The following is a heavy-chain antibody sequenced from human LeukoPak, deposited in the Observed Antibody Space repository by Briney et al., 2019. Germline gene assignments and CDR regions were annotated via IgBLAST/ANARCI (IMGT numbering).Heavy chain of an antibody. CDR3: ARLRYDSSGYYYDP. CDR2: INGDGDST. V-gene: IGHV3-74*01. CDR1: GFTFRSHW. Sequence: GGSLRLSCAASGFTFRSHWMHWARQAPGKGLVWVSRINGDGDSTLYADSVKGRFTISRDNAKNTLYLQMNGLRAEDTAVYYCARLRYDSSGYYYDPWGQGTLVTVSS. D-gene: IGHD3-22*01. J-gene: IGHJ5*02.